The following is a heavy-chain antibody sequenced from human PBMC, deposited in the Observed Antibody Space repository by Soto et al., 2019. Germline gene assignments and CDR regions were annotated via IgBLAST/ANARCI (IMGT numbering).Heavy chain of an antibody. CDR1: GFTFSSYG. D-gene: IGHD3-3*01. CDR2: ISYDGSNK. J-gene: IGHJ4*01. CDR3: PKDSAFDFWSGYNDY. Sequence: GGSLRLSCAASGFTFSSYGMHWVRQAPGKGLEWVAVISYDGSNKYYADSVKGRFTISRDNSKNTLYLQMNSLRAEDTAVYYCPKDSAFDFWSGYNDYWGHGTLVTVSS. V-gene: IGHV3-30*18.